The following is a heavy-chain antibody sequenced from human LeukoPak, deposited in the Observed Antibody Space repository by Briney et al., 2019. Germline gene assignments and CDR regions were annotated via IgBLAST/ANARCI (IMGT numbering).Heavy chain of an antibody. Sequence: PSETLSLTCTVSGDSISSSYYYWAWIRQPPGKGLEWIGSIYYSGSTYYNPSLKSRVTISVDTTKNQFSLKLSSVTAADTAVYYCARHVHDTSALDPWGQGTLVTVSS. CDR2: IYYSGST. V-gene: IGHV4-39*01. J-gene: IGHJ5*02. CDR3: ARHVHDTSALDP. D-gene: IGHD2-2*01. CDR1: GDSISSSYYY.